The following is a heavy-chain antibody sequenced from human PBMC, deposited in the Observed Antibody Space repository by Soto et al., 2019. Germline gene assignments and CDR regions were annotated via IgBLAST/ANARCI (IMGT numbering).Heavy chain of an antibody. CDR1: GGSFSGYY. CDR3: ARGRIKRNYYDSSGYYYLDY. CDR2: INHSGST. V-gene: IGHV4-34*01. Sequence: SETLSLTCAVYGGSFSGYYWSWIRQPPGKGLEWIGEINHSGSTNYNPSLKSRVTISVDTSKNQFSLKLSSVTAADTAVYYCARGRIKRNYYDSSGYYYLDYWG. D-gene: IGHD3-22*01. J-gene: IGHJ4*01.